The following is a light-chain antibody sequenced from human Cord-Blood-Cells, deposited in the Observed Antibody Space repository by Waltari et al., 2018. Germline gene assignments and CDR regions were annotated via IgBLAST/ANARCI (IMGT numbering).Light chain of an antibody. CDR2: DAS. CDR3: QQRSNWLT. Sequence: EIVLTQSPATLSLSPGERATLSCRASQSVSRYLAWYQQKPGQAPRLFIYDASNRATGIPARFSGSGSGTDFTLTISSLEPEDFAVYYCQQRSNWLTFGGGTKVEIK. V-gene: IGKV3-11*01. J-gene: IGKJ4*01. CDR1: QSVSRY.